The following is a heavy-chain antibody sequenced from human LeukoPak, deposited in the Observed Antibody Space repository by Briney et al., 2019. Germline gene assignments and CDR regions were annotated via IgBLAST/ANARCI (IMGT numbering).Heavy chain of an antibody. D-gene: IGHD3-22*01. CDR2: ISYDGSNK. V-gene: IGHV3-30*04. CDR1: GFIFSSYA. Sequence: GGSLGLSCVASGFIFSSYAMHWVRQAPGKGLEWVAVISYDGSNKYYADSVKGRFTISRDNSMNTLYLQLNSLRREDTAVYYCARDPRGPTGYDSSGRDSFDHWSQGTLVTVSS. CDR3: ARDPRGPTGYDSSGRDSFDH. J-gene: IGHJ4*02.